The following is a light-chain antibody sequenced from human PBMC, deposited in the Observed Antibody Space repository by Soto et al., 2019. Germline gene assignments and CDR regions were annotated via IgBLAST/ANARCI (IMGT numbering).Light chain of an antibody. CDR1: NSNIGSDI. J-gene: IGLJ1*01. Sequence: QAVVTQPPSASGTPGQRATISCCGSNSNIGSDIVNCYQLLPGAAPEVLINTTNQRPSGVPERFSGSKSGTSASLAISGLQSEDEANSSCATWDGGLSGPFVFGTGTKLTVL. CDR3: ATWDGGLSGPFV. V-gene: IGLV1-44*01. CDR2: TTN.